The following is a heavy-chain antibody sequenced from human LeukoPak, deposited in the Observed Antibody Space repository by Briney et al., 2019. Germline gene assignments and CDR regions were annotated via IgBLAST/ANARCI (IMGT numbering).Heavy chain of an antibody. CDR3: ARGGVWAPSVIPICDAFDI. CDR1: GDSVSSNSAA. CDR2: TYYRSKWYN. Sequence: SQTLSLTCAISGDSVSSNSAAWNWIRQSPSRGLEWLGRTYYRSKWYNDYAVSVKSRIIINPDTSKNQFSLQLNSMTPEDTAVYYCARGGVWAPSVIPICDAFDIWGQGTMVTVSS. V-gene: IGHV6-1*01. J-gene: IGHJ3*02. D-gene: IGHD2-21*01.